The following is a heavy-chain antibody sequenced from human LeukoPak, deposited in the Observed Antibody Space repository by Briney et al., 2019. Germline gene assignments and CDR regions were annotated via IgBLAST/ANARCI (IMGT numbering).Heavy chain of an antibody. D-gene: IGHD6-13*01. Sequence: GGSLRLSCAASGFTFSSYAMHWVRQAPGKGLEWVAVISYDGSNKYYADSVKGRFTISRDNSKNTLYLQMNSLRAEDTAVYYCAKGRVKGAAAVTFDYWGQGTLVTVSS. J-gene: IGHJ4*02. CDR3: AKGRVKGAAAVTFDY. V-gene: IGHV3-30*04. CDR1: GFTFSSYA. CDR2: ISYDGSNK.